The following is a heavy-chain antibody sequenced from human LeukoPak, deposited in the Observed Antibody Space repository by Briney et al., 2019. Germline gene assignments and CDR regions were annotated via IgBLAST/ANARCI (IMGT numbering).Heavy chain of an antibody. CDR2: ITSRGEST. CDR3: ARDRPNYYGSDGHYYRRDGDY. J-gene: IGHJ4*02. D-gene: IGHD3-22*01. Sequence: GGSLRLSCAASGFTFSIYAMSWVRQAPGKGLQWVSSITSRGESTWFVDSVKGRFTITRDNSENTLYLQMHSLRAEDTAVYYCARDRPNYYGSDGHYYRRDGDYWGRGTLVSVSS. V-gene: IGHV3-23*01. CDR1: GFTFSIYA.